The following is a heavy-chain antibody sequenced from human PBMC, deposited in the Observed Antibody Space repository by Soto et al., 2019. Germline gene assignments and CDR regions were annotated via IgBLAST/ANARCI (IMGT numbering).Heavy chain of an antibody. V-gene: IGHV4-39*01. Sequence: SETLSLTCTVSGGSISSSSYYWGWIRQPPGKGLEWIGSIYYSGSTYYNPSLKSRVTISVDTSKNQFSLKLSSVTAADTAVYYCARHVRGSGWYEGAAHNWFDPWGQGTLVTVSS. CDR3: ARHVRGSGWYEGAAHNWFDP. CDR1: GGSISSSSYY. J-gene: IGHJ5*02. D-gene: IGHD6-19*01. CDR2: IYYSGST.